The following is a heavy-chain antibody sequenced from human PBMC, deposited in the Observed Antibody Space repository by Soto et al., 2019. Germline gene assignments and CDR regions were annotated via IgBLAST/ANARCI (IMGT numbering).Heavy chain of an antibody. CDR1: GYTFTSYG. Sequence: ASVKVSCKASGYTFTSYGISWVRQAPGQGLEWMGWISAYNGNTNYAQKLQGRVTMTTDTSTSTAYMELRSLGSDDTAVYYCARDTRSGNYDILTGYYYYYYGMDVWGQGTTVTVSS. CDR3: ARDTRSGNYDILTGYYYYYYGMDV. J-gene: IGHJ6*02. V-gene: IGHV1-18*01. D-gene: IGHD3-9*01. CDR2: ISAYNGNT.